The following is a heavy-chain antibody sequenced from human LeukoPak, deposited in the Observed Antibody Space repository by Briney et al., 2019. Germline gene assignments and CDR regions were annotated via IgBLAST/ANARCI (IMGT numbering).Heavy chain of an antibody. V-gene: IGHV4-31*03. CDR3: ARDDSAFGAFDI. D-gene: IGHD3-3*01. J-gene: IGHJ3*02. CDR1: GDSISSGGYY. Sequence: SQTLSLTCTVSGDSISSGGYYWTWIRQHPGKGLEWIGYIYYSGSTYYNPSLKSRVTISVDTSKNQFSLKLGSVTAADTAVYYCARDDSAFGAFDIWGQGTTVTVSS. CDR2: IYYSGST.